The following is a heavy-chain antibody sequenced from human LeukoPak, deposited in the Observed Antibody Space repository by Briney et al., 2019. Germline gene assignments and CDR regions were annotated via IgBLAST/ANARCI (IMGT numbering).Heavy chain of an antibody. CDR3: ARTTMVRGTYYMDV. CDR2: INPNSGGT. CDR1: GYTFTGYY. Sequence: ASVKVSCKASGYTFTGYYMHWVRQAPGQGLEWMGWINPNSGGTNYAQKFQGRVTMTRDTSISTAYMELSRLRSDDTAVYYCARTTMVRGTYYMDVWGKGTTVTISS. J-gene: IGHJ6*03. D-gene: IGHD3-10*01. V-gene: IGHV1-2*02.